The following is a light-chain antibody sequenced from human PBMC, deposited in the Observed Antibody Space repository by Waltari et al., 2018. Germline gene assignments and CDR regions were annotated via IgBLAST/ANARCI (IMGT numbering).Light chain of an antibody. CDR2: GAS. CDR1: QSVSRS. V-gene: IGKV3-20*01. Sequence: EIVLTQSHGTLSLSPGERATLSCRASQSVSRSLAWYQQKPGQAPRLLIYGASNRAAGIPDRFSGSGSGTDFSLTISRLEPEDFAVYYCQHYVRLPATFGQGTKVEIK. J-gene: IGKJ1*01. CDR3: QHYVRLPAT.